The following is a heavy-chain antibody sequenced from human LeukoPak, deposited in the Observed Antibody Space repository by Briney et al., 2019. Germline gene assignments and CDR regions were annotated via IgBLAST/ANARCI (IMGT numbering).Heavy chain of an antibody. CDR3: ARDLGPFDP. CDR1: GYSISSGYY. D-gene: IGHD7-27*01. J-gene: IGHJ5*02. CDR2: IYHSGIT. Sequence: SETLSLTCTVSGYSISSGYYWGWIRQPPRKGLEWIGSIYHSGITYYNPSLKSRVTISVDTSKNQFSLTLSSVTAADTAVYYCARDLGPFDPWGQGTLVTVSS. V-gene: IGHV4-38-2*02.